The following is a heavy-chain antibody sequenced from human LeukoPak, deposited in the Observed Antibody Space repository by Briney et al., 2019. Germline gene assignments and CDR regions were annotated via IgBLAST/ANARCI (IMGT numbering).Heavy chain of an antibody. J-gene: IGHJ3*02. D-gene: IGHD6-6*01. V-gene: IGHV4-38-2*02. CDR3: ARYSSSFAFDI. CDR2: IYHSGST. CDR1: GYSISSGYY. Sequence: PSETLSLTCTVSGYSISSGYYWGWIRQPPGKGLEWIGSIYHSGSTYYNPSLKSRVTISVDTSKNQFSPKLSSVTAADTAVYYCARYSSSFAFDIWGQGTMVTVSS.